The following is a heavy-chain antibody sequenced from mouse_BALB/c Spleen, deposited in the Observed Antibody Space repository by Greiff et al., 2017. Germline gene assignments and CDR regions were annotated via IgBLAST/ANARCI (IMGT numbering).Heavy chain of an antibody. D-gene: IGHD2-3*01. CDR2: IRNKANGYTT. CDR1: GFTFTDYY. V-gene: IGHV7-3*02. J-gene: IGHJ2*01. Sequence: EVKLMESGGGLVQPGGSLRLSCATSGFTFTDYYMSWVRQPPGKALEWLGFIRNKANGYTTEYSASVKGRFTISRDNSQSILYLQMNTLRAEDSATYYCARDMWLLFDYWGQGTTLTVSS. CDR3: ARDMWLLFDY.